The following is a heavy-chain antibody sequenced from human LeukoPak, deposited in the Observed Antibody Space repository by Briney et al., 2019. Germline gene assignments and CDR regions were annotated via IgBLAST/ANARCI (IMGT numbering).Heavy chain of an antibody. CDR3: ARDTSSSYGSGSDY. D-gene: IGHD3-10*01. CDR2: IWYDGSNK. J-gene: IGHJ4*02. CDR1: GFTFSSYG. V-gene: IGHV3-33*01. Sequence: PGGSLRLSCAASGFTFSSYGMHWVRQAPGKGLEWVAVIWYDGSNKYYADSVKGRFTISRDNSKNTLYPQMNSLRAEDTAVYYCARDTSSSYGSGSDYWGQGTLVTVSS.